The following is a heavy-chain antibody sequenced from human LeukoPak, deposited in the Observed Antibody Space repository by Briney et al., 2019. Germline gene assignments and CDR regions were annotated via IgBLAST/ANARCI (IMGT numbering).Heavy chain of an antibody. CDR2: IIPILGIA. D-gene: IGHD6-19*01. V-gene: IGHV1-69*04. CDR1: GGTFSSYA. J-gene: IGHJ3*02. Sequence: GASVKVSCKASGGTFSSYAIGWVRQAPGQGLEWMGRIIPILGIANYAQKFQGRVTITADKSTSTAYMELSSLRSEDTAVYYCASVAYSSGWYNAFDIWGQGTMVTVSS. CDR3: ASVAYSSGWYNAFDI.